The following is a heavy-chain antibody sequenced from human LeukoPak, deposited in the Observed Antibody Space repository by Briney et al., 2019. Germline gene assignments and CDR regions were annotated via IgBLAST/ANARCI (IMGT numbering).Heavy chain of an antibody. CDR2: IYNSERT. D-gene: IGHD6-19*01. CDR3: ARFHSGPSGWYVLWYFDL. V-gene: IGHV4-4*09. J-gene: IGHJ2*01. CDR1: GGSVSSYY. Sequence: PSETLSLTCTVSGGSVSSYYWSWIRQPPGKGLECIGYIYNSERTKYNSSLSSRVTISVDTSKNQFFLKLSSVTAAATAVYYCARFHSGPSGWYVLWYFDLWGRGTLVTVSS.